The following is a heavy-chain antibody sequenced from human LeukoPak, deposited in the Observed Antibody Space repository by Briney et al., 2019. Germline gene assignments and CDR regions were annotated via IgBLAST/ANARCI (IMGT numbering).Heavy chain of an antibody. CDR2: ISGSGGST. V-gene: IGHV3-23*01. CDR1: GFTFSSYG. D-gene: IGHD1-26*01. CDR3: AKDRSERTTTPYYFDY. Sequence: GGSLRLSCAASGFTFSSYGMSWVRQAPGKGLEWVSAISGSGGSTYYADSVRGRFTISRDNSKNTLYLQMNSLRAEDTAVYYCAKDRSERTTTPYYFDYWGQGTLVTVSS. J-gene: IGHJ4*02.